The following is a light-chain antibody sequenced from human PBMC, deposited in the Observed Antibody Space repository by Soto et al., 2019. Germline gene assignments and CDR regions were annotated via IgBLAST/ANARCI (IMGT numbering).Light chain of an antibody. J-gene: IGKJ1*01. CDR2: GAS. CDR1: QSVRSK. V-gene: IGKV3-20*01. CDR3: QQYGSSRT. Sequence: EIVLTQSPGTLSLTPGERATLSCRASQSVRSKLAWYQQKPGQAPRLLIYGASSRATGIPDRFSGSGSGTDFTLTISRLEPEDFAVYYCQQYGSSRTFGQGTKVDIK.